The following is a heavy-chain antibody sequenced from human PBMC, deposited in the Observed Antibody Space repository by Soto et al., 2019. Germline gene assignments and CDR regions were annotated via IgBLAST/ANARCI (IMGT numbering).Heavy chain of an antibody. D-gene: IGHD3-3*01. J-gene: IGHJ5*02. CDR1: GGTFNNYG. V-gene: IGHV1-69*06. Sequence: ASVKVSCKASGGTFNNYGINWVRQAPGQGLEWMGGIIPIFDTANYAQKFQGRVKITADKSTNTAYMELSSLRSDDTAVYYCARGRITIFGLEATDNWFDPWGQGTLVTVSS. CDR3: ARGRITIFGLEATDNWFDP. CDR2: IIPIFDTA.